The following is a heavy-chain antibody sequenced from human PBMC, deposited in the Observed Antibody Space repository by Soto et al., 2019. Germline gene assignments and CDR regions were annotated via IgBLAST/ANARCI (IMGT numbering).Heavy chain of an antibody. Sequence: QVQLQESGPGLVKPSETLSLTCTVSGGSISSYYWSWIRQPPGKGLEWIGYIYYSGSTNYNPSLKSRVTISVDTSKNQFSLKLSSVTAADTAVYYCARDLHYYGSGSYYYWGQGTLITVSS. CDR3: ARDLHYYGSGSYYY. J-gene: IGHJ4*02. V-gene: IGHV4-59*01. D-gene: IGHD3-10*01. CDR2: IYYSGST. CDR1: GGSISSYY.